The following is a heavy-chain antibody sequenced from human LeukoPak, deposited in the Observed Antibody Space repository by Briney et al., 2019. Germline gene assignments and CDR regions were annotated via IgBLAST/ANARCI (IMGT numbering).Heavy chain of an antibody. CDR1: GFTFSSYW. CDR2: IKQDGSEK. J-gene: IGHJ3*02. D-gene: IGHD2-2*01. V-gene: IGHV3-7*01. Sequence: GGSLRLSCAAPGFTFSSYWMSWVRQAPGEGLEWVANIKQDGSEKYYVDSVKGRFTISRDNAKNSLYLQMNSLRAEDTAVYYCARIGYCSSTSCRDAFDIWGQGTMVTVSS. CDR3: ARIGYCSSTSCRDAFDI.